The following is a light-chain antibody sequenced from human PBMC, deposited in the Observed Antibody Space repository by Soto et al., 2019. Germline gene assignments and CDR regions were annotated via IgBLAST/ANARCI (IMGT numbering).Light chain of an antibody. CDR3: LQDYNYPWT. V-gene: IGKV1-6*01. J-gene: IGKJ1*01. CDR1: QGIRND. CDR2: AAS. Sequence: AIQMTQSPSSLSASVGDRVTITCRASQGIRNDLGWYQQKPGKAPKLLIYAASSLHSGVPSRFSGSGSGTDFTLTISSLQPEDFATYYCLQDYNYPWTFGQWTKVEIK.